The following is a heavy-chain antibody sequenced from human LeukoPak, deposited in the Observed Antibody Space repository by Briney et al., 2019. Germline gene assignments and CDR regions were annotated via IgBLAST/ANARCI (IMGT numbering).Heavy chain of an antibody. Sequence: GASVKVSCKASGYSFTTYYVHWVRQAPGQGLEWMGYMRPASGDSNFAHKFQDRVTMTRDTSITTAYLELSGLTSDDTAVYFCSTEDKYCTTTTCADYWGQGTLVTVSS. V-gene: IGHV1-2*02. J-gene: IGHJ4*02. D-gene: IGHD2-2*01. CDR2: MRPASGDS. CDR1: GYSFTTYY. CDR3: STEDKYCTTTTCADY.